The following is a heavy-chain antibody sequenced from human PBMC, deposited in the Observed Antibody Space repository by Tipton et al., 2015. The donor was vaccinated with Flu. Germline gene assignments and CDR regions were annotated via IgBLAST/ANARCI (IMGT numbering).Heavy chain of an antibody. V-gene: IGHV3-7*04. CDR1: GFTFTSYG. D-gene: IGHD3-10*01. CDR3: VRAIAASGSF. Sequence: SLRLSCAASGFTFTSYGMHWVRQAPGKGLEWVAVIKPDGSETHYLGSVKGRFTLSRDNAKNSVSLQMSNLRVEDTAGYYCVRAIAASGSFWGQGTLVTVSS. J-gene: IGHJ4*02. CDR2: IKPDGSET.